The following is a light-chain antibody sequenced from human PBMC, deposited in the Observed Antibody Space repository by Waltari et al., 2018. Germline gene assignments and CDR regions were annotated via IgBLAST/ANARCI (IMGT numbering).Light chain of an antibody. CDR3: CSYAGSYTWV. J-gene: IGLJ3*02. CDR2: DVS. V-gene: IGLV2-11*01. Sequence: QAALTQPRSVSGSTGQAVTISCTGTSSDVGGSNYVSWYQQHPGKAPKLMIYDVSKRPSGVPDRFSGSKSGNTASLTISGLQAEDEADYYCCSYAGSYTWVFGGGTKLTVL. CDR1: SSDVGGSNY.